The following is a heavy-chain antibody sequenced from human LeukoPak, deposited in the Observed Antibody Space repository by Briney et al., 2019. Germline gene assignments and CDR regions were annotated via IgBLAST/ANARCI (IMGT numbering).Heavy chain of an antibody. J-gene: IGHJ4*02. CDR1: GGSISSGGYY. V-gene: IGHV4-31*03. D-gene: IGHD2-2*01. CDR2: IYYSGST. Sequence: SETLSLTCTVSGGSISSGGYYWSWIRQHPGKGLEWIGYIYYSGSTYYNPSLKRRVTISVDTSKNQFSLKLSSVTAADTAVYYCARAVVPAAFDYWGQGTLVTVSS. CDR3: ARAVVPAAFDY.